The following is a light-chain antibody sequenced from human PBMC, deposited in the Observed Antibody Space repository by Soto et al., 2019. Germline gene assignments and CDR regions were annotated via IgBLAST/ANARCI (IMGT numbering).Light chain of an antibody. CDR1: SGHSSYI. Sequence: QLVLTQSSSASASLGSSVKLTCTLSSGHSSYIIAWHQQQPGKAPRYLMKLEGSGSYNKGSGVPDRFSGSSSGADRYLTISNLQFEYEADYYCETWDSNTNTVFGGGTKLTVL. J-gene: IGLJ3*02. CDR3: ETWDSNTNTV. CDR2: LEGSGSY. V-gene: IGLV4-60*02.